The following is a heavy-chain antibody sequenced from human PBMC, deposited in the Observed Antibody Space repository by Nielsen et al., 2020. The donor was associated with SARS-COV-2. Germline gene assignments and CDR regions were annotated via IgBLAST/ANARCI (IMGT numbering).Heavy chain of an antibody. CDR3: ARGGLVVVDSFDY. J-gene: IGHJ4*02. CDR1: GYTFTSHY. D-gene: IGHD2-15*01. Sequence: ASVKVSCKPSGYTFTSHYVHWVRHAPGQGLEWMGLINSSGGRTIYAQMFQGRVTVTRDTSTSTVYMELSSLRSEDTAVYYCARGGLVVVDSFDYWGQGTLVTVSS. V-gene: IGHV1-46*01. CDR2: INSSGGRT.